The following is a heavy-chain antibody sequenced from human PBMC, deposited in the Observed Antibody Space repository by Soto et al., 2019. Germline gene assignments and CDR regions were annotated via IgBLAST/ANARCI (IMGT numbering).Heavy chain of an antibody. Sequence: QVQLVQSGAEVKKPGASVKVSCKASGYTFTSYDINWVRQATGQGLEWMGWMNPNSGNTGSAQKFQGRVTMTRNTSISTTYMELSSLRSEDTAVYYCARGKTRVDTAMVTGDYWGQGTLVTVSS. J-gene: IGHJ4*02. D-gene: IGHD5-18*01. CDR2: MNPNSGNT. V-gene: IGHV1-8*01. CDR3: ARGKTRVDTAMVTGDY. CDR1: GYTFTSYD.